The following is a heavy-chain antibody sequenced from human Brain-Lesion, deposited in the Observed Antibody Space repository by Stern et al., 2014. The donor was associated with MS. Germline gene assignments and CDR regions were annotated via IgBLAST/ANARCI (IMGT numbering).Heavy chain of an antibody. V-gene: IGHV3-74*02. CDR2: VNNDERRT. Sequence: EVQLVQSGGGLVQPGGSLRLSCAASGFTFSNYWMHWVRQAPGQGLVWVSRVNNDERRTSYADSVKGRFTMSRDNAKNTLYLQMNSLRVEDTAIYYCARGERWFDSWGQGTLVTVSS. CDR1: GFTFSNYW. CDR3: ARGERWFDS. J-gene: IGHJ5*01. D-gene: IGHD3-10*01.